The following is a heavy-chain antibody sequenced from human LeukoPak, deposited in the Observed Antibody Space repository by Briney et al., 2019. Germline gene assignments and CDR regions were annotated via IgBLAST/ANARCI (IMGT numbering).Heavy chain of an antibody. Sequence: GGSLRLSCAASGFIFSKYSMHWVRQAPGKGLEWVSYISSSSDTIYYADSVKGRFTISRDNAKNSLYLQMNSLRDEDSAVYYCARDGYCSSGSCYGSYDYWGQGTLVTVSS. CDR1: GFIFSKYS. D-gene: IGHD2-15*01. CDR3: ARDGYCSSGSCYGSYDY. CDR2: ISSSSDTI. J-gene: IGHJ4*02. V-gene: IGHV3-48*02.